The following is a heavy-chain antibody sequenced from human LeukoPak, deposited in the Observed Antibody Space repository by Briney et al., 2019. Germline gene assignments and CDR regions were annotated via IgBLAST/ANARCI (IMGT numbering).Heavy chain of an antibody. J-gene: IGHJ6*02. CDR3: ARGSLYDFWSGYQGYYYGMDV. D-gene: IGHD3-3*01. CDR2: MNPNSGNT. V-gene: IGHV1-8*01. CDR1: GYTFTSYD. Sequence: ASVKVSCKASGYTFTSYDINWVRQATGQGLERMGWMNPNSGNTGYAQKFQGRVTMTRNTSISTAYMELSSLRSEDTAVYYCARGSLYDFWSGYQGYYYGMDVWGQGTTVTVSS.